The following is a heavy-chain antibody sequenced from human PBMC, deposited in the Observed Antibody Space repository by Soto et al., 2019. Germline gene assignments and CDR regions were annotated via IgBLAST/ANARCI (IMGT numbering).Heavy chain of an antibody. D-gene: IGHD3-10*01. CDR1: GYTFTSYG. J-gene: IGHJ3*02. CDR3: ASGREAMVRGRFYGLDI. V-gene: IGHV1-18*01. CDR2: ISAYNGNT. Sequence: QVQLVQSGAEVKKPGASVKVSCKASGYTFTSYGISCLRQAPGQGLEWMGWISAYNGNTNYAQQLQGRVTMTTDTNTSTGDMELMSLTSDDTSVYYGASGREAMVRGRFYGLDICGQRTIGAVAA.